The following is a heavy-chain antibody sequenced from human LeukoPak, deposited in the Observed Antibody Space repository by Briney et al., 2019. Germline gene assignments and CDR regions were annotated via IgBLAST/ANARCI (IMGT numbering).Heavy chain of an antibody. CDR1: GFTFSNYA. D-gene: IGHD2-2*01. CDR2: ISGTGGST. V-gene: IGHV3-23*01. Sequence: PGGSLRLSCAASGFTFSNYAMSWVRQAPGKGLEWVAGISGTGGSTHYADSVKGRFTISRDNSKNTLYLQMNSLRAEDTAVYYCAKDLGTFQPDHWGQGTLVTVSS. CDR3: AKDLGTFQPDH. J-gene: IGHJ5*02.